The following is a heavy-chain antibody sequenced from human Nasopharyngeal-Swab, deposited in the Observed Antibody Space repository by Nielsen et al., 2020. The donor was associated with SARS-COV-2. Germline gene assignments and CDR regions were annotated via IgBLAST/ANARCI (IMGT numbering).Heavy chain of an antibody. D-gene: IGHD3-3*01. CDR1: AFPLSDFW. CDR2: ISGDGRRT. V-gene: IGHV3-74*01. J-gene: IGHJ4*02. CDR3: ARDQDGVTPNGF. Sequence: GGSLRLSFISSAFPLSDFWMHWVRQAPGKGLVWVSGISGDGRRTAYADSVKGRFTMSSDKAKNTIYLQMNSMSTDDAAVYYCARDQDGVTPNGFWGQGTLVTVSS.